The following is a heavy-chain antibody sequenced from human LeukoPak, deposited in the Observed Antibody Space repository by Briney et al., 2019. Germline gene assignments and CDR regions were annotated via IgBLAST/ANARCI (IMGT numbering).Heavy chain of an antibody. CDR1: GGSISSGSYY. CDR3: ARAVGAINWFDP. D-gene: IGHD1-26*01. J-gene: IGHJ5*02. CDR2: IYTSGST. V-gene: IGHV4-61*02. Sequence: SQTLSLTCTVSGGSISSGSYYWSWIRQPAGKGLEWIGRIYTSGSTYYNPSLKSRVTISVDRSKNQFSLKLSSVTAADTAVYYCARAVGAINWFDPWGQGTLVTVSS.